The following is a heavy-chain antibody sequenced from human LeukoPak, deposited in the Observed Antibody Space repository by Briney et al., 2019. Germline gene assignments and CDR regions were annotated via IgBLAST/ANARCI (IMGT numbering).Heavy chain of an antibody. CDR1: GYTFSNYY. Sequence: ASVKVSCKASGYTFSNYYMNWVRQTPGQGLEWMGWINPKSGATNYAQKFQGRVTMTRDTSISTVYMELSRLTSGDTAVYYCARIGAMAGIGWGDFDHWGQGNQVTVSS. CDR2: INPKSGAT. J-gene: IGHJ4*02. D-gene: IGHD6-19*01. CDR3: ARIGAMAGIGWGDFDH. V-gene: IGHV1-2*02.